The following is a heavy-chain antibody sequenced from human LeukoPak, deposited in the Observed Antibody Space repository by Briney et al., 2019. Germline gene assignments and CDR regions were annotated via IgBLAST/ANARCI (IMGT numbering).Heavy chain of an antibody. Sequence: PGGSLRLSCAASGFTFSSYNMNWVRQAPGKGLEWVSSISSSSSYICYADSVKGRFTIPRDNAKNSLYLQMNSLRAEDTAVYYCARGVVAGTFDYWGQGTLVTVSS. CDR3: ARGVVAGTFDY. D-gene: IGHD6-19*01. V-gene: IGHV3-21*01. CDR2: ISSSSSYI. CDR1: GFTFSSYN. J-gene: IGHJ4*02.